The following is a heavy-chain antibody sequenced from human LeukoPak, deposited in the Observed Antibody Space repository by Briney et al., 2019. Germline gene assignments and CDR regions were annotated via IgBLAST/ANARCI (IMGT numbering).Heavy chain of an antibody. CDR3: ASQSDDGGSYGY. D-gene: IGHD1-26*01. CDR1: GYSFSNFW. J-gene: IGHJ4*02. CDR2: IYPGDSDT. Sequence: KPGESLTISCKGSGYSFSNFWIGWVRQMPGKGLEWMGLIYPGDSDTRYNPSLQGQVTISADKSISTAYLQWSSLKASDTAMYYCASQSDDGGSYGYWGQGTLVTVS. V-gene: IGHV5-51*03.